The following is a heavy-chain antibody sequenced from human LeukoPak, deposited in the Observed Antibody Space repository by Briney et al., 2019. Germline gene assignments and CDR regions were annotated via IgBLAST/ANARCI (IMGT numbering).Heavy chain of an antibody. CDR1: GFTFSSYA. J-gene: IGHJ4*02. CDR2: ISVDGSHT. CDR3: ARLGSRNYDSSGYYLDYFDY. V-gene: IGHV3-23*01. D-gene: IGHD3-22*01. Sequence: GGSLRLSCAASGFTFSSYAMNWVRQAPGKWLEWVSAISVDGSHTYYADSVKGRFTISRDNSKNTLYLRMNSLRAEDTAVYYCARLGSRNYDSSGYYLDYFDYWGQGTLVTVSS.